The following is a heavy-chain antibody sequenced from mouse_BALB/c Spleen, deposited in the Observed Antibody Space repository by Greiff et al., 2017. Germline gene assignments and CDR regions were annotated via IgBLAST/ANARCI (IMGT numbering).Heavy chain of an antibody. CDR2: INPNNGGT. Sequence: VQLKESGPELVKPGASVKIPCKASGYTFTDYNMDWVKQSHGKSLEWIGDINPNNGGTIYNQKFKGKATLTVDKSSSTAYMELRSLTSEDTAVYYCARRHYDYDEGYFDYWGQGTTLTVSS. CDR1: GYTFTDYN. V-gene: IGHV1-18*01. CDR3: ARRHYDYDEGYFDY. D-gene: IGHD2-4*01. J-gene: IGHJ2*01.